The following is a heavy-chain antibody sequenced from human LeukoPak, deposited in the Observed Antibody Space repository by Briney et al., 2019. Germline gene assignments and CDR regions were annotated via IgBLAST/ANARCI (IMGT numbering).Heavy chain of an antibody. CDR2: IKHDGSEQ. CDR1: GFTFTSYW. CDR3: KSGGAAPGRFDY. Sequence: GGSLRLSCAASGFTFTSYWMSLMRQAPGKGLQWVANIKHDGSEQYYVDSVKGRFTISRDNAKNSLYLQMNSLGVEDTAVYYCKSGGAAPGRFDYWGQGVLVTVSS. V-gene: IGHV3-7*01. D-gene: IGHD6-13*01. J-gene: IGHJ4*02.